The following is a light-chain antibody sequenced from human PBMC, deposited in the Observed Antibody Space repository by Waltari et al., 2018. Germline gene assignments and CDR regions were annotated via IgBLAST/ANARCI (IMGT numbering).Light chain of an antibody. J-gene: IGKJ4*01. V-gene: IGKV1-16*02. Sequence: DIQMTQSPSSLSPSVGDRVIITCRARQAINTFLAWFQQKPGKAPRSLIYAASTLQSGVSSNFSGSGSGTNFTFTLSSLQPEDCATYDCQQYNSCPPAFGGGTRVEI. CDR3: QQYNSCPPA. CDR1: QAINTF. CDR2: AAS.